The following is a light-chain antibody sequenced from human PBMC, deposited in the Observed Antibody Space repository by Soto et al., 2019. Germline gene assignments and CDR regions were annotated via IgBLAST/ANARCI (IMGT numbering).Light chain of an antibody. CDR1: QSISNH. V-gene: IGKV1-39*01. CDR3: QQSYSSPPT. CDR2: AAS. J-gene: IGKJ1*01. Sequence: DIQMTQSPSSLSASVEDRAIITCRASQSISNHLYWYQQKPGKAPKLLIFAASSLQSGVASMFSGSRAGPDFTLTISSLQPEDFATYYCQQSYSSPPTFGQGTKVDIK.